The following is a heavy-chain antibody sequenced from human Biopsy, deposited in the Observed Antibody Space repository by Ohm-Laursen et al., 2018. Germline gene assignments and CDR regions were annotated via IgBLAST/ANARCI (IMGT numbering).Heavy chain of an antibody. CDR2: IDPKSGGT. J-gene: IGHJ5*01. V-gene: IGHV1-2*02. D-gene: IGHD3-3*01. CDR1: AYSFGDHR. Sequence: ASVKVSCKASAYSFGDHRIHWVRQAPGQGLEWMGWIDPKSGGTNYAQKFQGRVTMTRDTSISTTYMELRRLTSDDTAVFYCARELGDFWGGSQFDFWGQGTLVTVPS. CDR3: ARELGDFWGGSQFDF.